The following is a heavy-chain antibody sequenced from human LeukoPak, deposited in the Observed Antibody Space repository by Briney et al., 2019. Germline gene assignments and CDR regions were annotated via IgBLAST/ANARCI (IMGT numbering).Heavy chain of an antibody. CDR2: INPNSGCT. Sequence: GASVKVSCKASGYTFTGYYMHWVRQAPGQGLEWMGWINPNSGCTNYAQKFQGRVTMTRDTSISTAYMELSRLRSDDTAVYYCARDRNLWFGEATYYFDYWGQGTLVTVSS. V-gene: IGHV1-2*02. D-gene: IGHD3-10*01. J-gene: IGHJ4*02. CDR3: ARDRNLWFGEATYYFDY. CDR1: GYTFTGYY.